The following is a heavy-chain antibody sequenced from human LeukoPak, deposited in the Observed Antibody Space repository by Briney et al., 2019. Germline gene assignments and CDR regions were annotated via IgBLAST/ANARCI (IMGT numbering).Heavy chain of an antibody. CDR2: IHSSGST. J-gene: IGHJ4*02. V-gene: IGHV4-59*08. CDR1: GGSIRSYY. CDR3: ARRASGSYPDYFDY. Sequence: PSETLSLTCTFSGGSIRSYYWSWVRQPPGKGLEWIGYIHSSGSTNYTPSLNSRATISLDTSKNQVSLKLSSVTATDTAVYYCARRASGSYPDYFDYWGQGTLVTVSS. D-gene: IGHD1-26*01.